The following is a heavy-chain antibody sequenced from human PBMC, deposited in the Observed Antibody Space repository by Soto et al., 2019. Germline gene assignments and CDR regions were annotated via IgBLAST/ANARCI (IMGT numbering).Heavy chain of an antibody. J-gene: IGHJ6*02. CDR1: GGSISSGGYY. V-gene: IGHV4-31*03. Sequence: SETLSLTCTVSGGSISSGGYYWSWIRQHPGKGLEWIGYIYYSGSTYYNPSLKSRVTISVDTSKNQFSLKLSSVTAADTAVYYCARGPFGVFQHYYYYGMDVWGQGTTVTVSS. CDR2: IYYSGST. CDR3: ARGPFGVFQHYYYYGMDV. D-gene: IGHD3-3*01.